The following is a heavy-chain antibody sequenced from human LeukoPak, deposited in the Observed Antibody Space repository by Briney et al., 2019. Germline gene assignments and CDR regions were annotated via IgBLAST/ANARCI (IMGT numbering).Heavy chain of an antibody. Sequence: ASVKVSCKVSGYALTELSMHWVRQAPGKGLEWMGGFDPEDGETIYAQKFQGRVTITADESTSTAYMELSSLRSEDTAVYYCASSYYDSSGYYYFDYWGQGTLVTVSS. CDR1: GYALTELS. CDR2: FDPEDGET. V-gene: IGHV1-24*01. D-gene: IGHD3-22*01. J-gene: IGHJ4*02. CDR3: ASSYYDSSGYYYFDY.